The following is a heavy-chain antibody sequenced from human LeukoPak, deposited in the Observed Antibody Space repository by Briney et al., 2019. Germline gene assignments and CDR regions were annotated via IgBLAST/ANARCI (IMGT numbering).Heavy chain of an antibody. J-gene: IGHJ4*02. Sequence: ASVKVSCKASGYTFTGYYMHWVRQAPGQGLEWMGWINPNSGGTNYAQKFQGRVTMTRDTSTSTAYMELSRLRSDDTAVYYCARGYYSDTSGYYYVIYWGQGTLVTVSS. D-gene: IGHD3-22*01. CDR3: ARGYYSDTSGYYYVIY. V-gene: IGHV1-2*02. CDR2: INPNSGGT. CDR1: GYTFTGYY.